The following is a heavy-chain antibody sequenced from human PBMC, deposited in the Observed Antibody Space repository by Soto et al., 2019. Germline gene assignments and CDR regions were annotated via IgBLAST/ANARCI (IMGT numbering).Heavy chain of an antibody. CDR3: ARDPRYCSGGSRTCYYGMDV. V-gene: IGHV3-48*03. CDR1: GFTFSSYE. Sequence: GGSLRLSCAASGFTFSSYEMNWVRQAPGKGLEWVSYISSSCSTIYYADSVKGRFTISRDNAKNSLYLQMNSLRAEDTAVYYCARDPRYCSGGSRTCYYGMDVWGQGTTVTVSS. D-gene: IGHD2-15*01. CDR2: ISSSCSTI. J-gene: IGHJ6*02.